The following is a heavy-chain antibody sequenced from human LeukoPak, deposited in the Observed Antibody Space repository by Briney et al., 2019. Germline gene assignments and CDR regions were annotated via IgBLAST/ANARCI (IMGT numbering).Heavy chain of an antibody. D-gene: IGHD3-9*01. CDR2: IYHSGST. CDR1: GGSISSGGYS. J-gene: IGHJ5*02. V-gene: IGHV4-30-2*01. Sequence: SETLSRTGAVSGGSISSGGYSWSWIRQPPGKGLEWIGYIYHSGSTYYNPSLKSRVTISVDRSMNEFSLKLNSVTAADTAVYYCARDNYDILPGSYSWFDPCGQGTRVTVSS. CDR3: ARDNYDILPGSYSWFDP.